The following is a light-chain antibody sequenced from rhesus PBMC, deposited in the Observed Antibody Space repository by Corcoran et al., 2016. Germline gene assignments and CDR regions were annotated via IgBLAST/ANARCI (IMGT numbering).Light chain of an antibody. CDR3: QQSTDLLPS. V-gene: IGKV3-40*03. J-gene: IGKJ2*01. CDR1: ESVGSY. CDR2: RSY. Sequence: EIVMTQSPATLSLSPGETATLSCRASESVGSYLAWYQQKPGQAPKPLVHRSYFRATGIPDRFRGSGSRTEFTLTISSLEPEDVGVYHCQQSTDLLPSFGQGTKVDIQ.